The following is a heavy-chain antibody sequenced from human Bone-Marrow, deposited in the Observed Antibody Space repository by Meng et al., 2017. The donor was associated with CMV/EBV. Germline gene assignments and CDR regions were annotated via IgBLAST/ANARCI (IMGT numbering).Heavy chain of an antibody. J-gene: IGHJ6*02. CDR3: ARVPSYCSGGSCWQNGMDV. CDR1: GYTFTSYG. Sequence: ASVKVSCKASGYTFTSYGISWVRQAPGQGLEWMGWISAYNGNTNYAQKLQGRVTMTTDTSTSTAYMELRSLRSDDTAVYYCARVPSYCSGGSCWQNGMDVWGQGTTVT. D-gene: IGHD2-15*01. CDR2: ISAYNGNT. V-gene: IGHV1-18*01.